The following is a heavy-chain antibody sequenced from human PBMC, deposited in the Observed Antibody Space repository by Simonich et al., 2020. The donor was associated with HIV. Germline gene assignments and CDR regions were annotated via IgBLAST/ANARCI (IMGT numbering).Heavy chain of an antibody. D-gene: IGHD6-13*01. CDR3: AGGADRRSWSFYYFDS. V-gene: IGHV3-15*01. CDR2: IKSKTDGGTT. Sequence: EVQLVESGGGLVKPGGSLRLSCAASGFTFSNAWMSWVRQAPGKGLEWVGRIKSKTDGGTTDYAAPVKGRFPISRDPSKDTLYLQMNRLRGEDTAVDYCAGGADRRSWSFYYFDSWGQGTLVTVSS. J-gene: IGHJ4*02. CDR1: GFTFSNAW.